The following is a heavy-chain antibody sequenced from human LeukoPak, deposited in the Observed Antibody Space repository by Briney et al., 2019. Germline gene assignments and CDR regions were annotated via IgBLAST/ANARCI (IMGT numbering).Heavy chain of an antibody. Sequence: GGSLRLSCAASGFTFSSYAMSWVRQAPGKGLEWVSAISGSGGSTYYADSVKGRFTISRDNSKNTLYLQMNSLRAEDRAVYYCAKEGGYSGYEPHLLGGQGTLVTVSS. CDR2: ISGSGGST. CDR1: GFTFSSYA. CDR3: AKEGGYSGYEPHLL. D-gene: IGHD5-12*01. J-gene: IGHJ4*02. V-gene: IGHV3-23*01.